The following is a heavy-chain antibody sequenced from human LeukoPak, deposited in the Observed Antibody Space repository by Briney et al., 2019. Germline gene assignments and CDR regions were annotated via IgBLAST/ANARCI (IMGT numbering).Heavy chain of an antibody. CDR3: AKSLFTSATGTGRAFHI. V-gene: IGHV3-21*04. J-gene: IGHJ3*02. D-gene: IGHD1-1*01. Sequence: GGSLRLSCTASGFTFSTYIMNWVRQAPGKGLEWVASISDRGTYIYYADPVKGRFTISRDNAKNSLYLQMTGLRAGDTAEYYCAKSLFTSATGTGRAFHIWGQGTMVTVSS. CDR1: GFTFSTYI. CDR2: ISDRGTYI.